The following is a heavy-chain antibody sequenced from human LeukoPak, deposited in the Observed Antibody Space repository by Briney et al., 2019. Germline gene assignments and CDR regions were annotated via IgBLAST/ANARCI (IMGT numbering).Heavy chain of an antibody. CDR2: IYYSGST. J-gene: IGHJ4*02. D-gene: IGHD4-17*01. V-gene: IGHV4-39*02. Sequence: SSYAMSWVRPAPGKGLEWIGSIYYSGSTYYNPSLKSRVTISVDTSKNQFSLKLSSVTAADTAVYYCAREADYSDYLLFDYWGQGTLVTVSS. CDR1: SSYA. CDR3: AREADYSDYLLFDY.